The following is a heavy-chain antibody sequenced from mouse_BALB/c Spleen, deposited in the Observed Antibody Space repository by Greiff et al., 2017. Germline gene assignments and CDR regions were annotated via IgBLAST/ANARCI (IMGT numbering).Heavy chain of an antibody. CDR3: ARKEYYGSSYWYFDV. CDR1: GFTFTDYY. CDR2: IRNKANGYTT. J-gene: IGHJ1*01. V-gene: IGHV7-3*02. D-gene: IGHD1-1*01. Sequence: EVKLMESGGGLVQPGGSLRLSCATSGFTFTDYYMSWVRQPPGKALEWLGFIRNKANGYTTEYSASVKGRFTISRDNSQSILYLQMNTLRAEDSATYYCARKEYYGSSYWYFDVWGAGTTVTVSS.